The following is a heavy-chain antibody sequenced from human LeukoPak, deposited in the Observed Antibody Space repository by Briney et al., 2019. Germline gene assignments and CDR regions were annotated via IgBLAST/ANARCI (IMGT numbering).Heavy chain of an antibody. CDR1: GFTFGDYA. CDR3: SRDNYYDSSAYSKYYFDY. D-gene: IGHD3-22*01. CDR2: LGSKTHGGTT. J-gene: IGHJ4*02. Sequence: GRSLRLSCTASGFTFGDYAMSWVRQAPGKGLEWVGFLGSKTHGGTTEYAASVKGRFTISRDDSKSIAYLQMNSLKTEDTAVYYCSRDNYYDSSAYSKYYFDYWGQGTLVTVSS. V-gene: IGHV3-49*04.